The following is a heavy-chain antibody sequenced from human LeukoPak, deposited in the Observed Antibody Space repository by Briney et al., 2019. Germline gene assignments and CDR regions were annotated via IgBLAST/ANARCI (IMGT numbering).Heavy chain of an antibody. J-gene: IGHJ4*02. V-gene: IGHV3-53*01. CDR1: GFTVSSNY. D-gene: IGHD3-22*01. CDR2: IYSGGST. Sequence: GGSVRLSCAASGFTVSSNYMSWVRQAPGKGLEGVSVIYSGGSTYYADSVKGRFTISRDNSKNTLYLQMNSLRAEDTAVYYCARNIAYDSSGYYSPHFDYWGQGTLVTVSS. CDR3: ARNIAYDSSGYYSPHFDY.